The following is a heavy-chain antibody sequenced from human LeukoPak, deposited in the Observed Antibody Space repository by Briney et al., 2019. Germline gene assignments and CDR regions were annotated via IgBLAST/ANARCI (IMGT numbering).Heavy chain of an antibody. V-gene: IGHV3-48*01. CDR1: GFTFSSYS. D-gene: IGHD3-10*02. CDR3: ARSITMFIN. J-gene: IGHJ4*02. CDR2: ISSSSSTI. Sequence: PGGSLRLSCAASGFTFSSYSMNWVRQAPGKGLEWVSYISSSSSTIYYADSVKGRFTISRDNSKNTLYLQMNSLRAEDTAVYYCARSITMFINWGQGTLVTVSS.